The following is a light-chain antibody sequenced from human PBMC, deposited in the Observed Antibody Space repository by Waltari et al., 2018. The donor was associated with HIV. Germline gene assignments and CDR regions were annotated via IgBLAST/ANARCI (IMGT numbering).Light chain of an antibody. CDR3: VLYMGGGIWV. CDR2: STN. V-gene: IGLV8-61*01. J-gene: IGLJ3*02. Sequence: QTVVTQEPSFSVSPGGTVTLTCGLSSGPVSTSYYPSWYQQTPGQAPRTLIYSTNTRSSGVPDRFSGSILGNKAALTITGAQADDESDYYCVLYMGGGIWVFGGGTKVTVL. CDR1: SGPVSTSYY.